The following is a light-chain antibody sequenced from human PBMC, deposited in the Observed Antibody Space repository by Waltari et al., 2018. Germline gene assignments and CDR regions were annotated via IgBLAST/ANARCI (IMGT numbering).Light chain of an antibody. J-gene: IGKJ4*01. CDR3: QQYNTWPPLT. V-gene: IGKV3-15*01. CDR2: GAS. Sequence: EIVMTQSPVTLSLSPGESATLSCRASQNVYTNLAWYQQKPGQAPRLLISGASARATGVPWRFRGSGSGTEFTLTISSLQSDDFAVYYCQQYNTWPPLTFGGGTRVDIK. CDR1: QNVYTN.